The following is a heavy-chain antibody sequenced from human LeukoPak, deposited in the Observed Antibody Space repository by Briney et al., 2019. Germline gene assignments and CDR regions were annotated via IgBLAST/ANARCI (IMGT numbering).Heavy chain of an antibody. CDR1: GGSVSTSTW. Sequence: SGTLSLTCAVSGGSVSTSTWWTWVRQPPGKGLEWIGQIYHSGTTTYNPSLRGRVTMSVDKSKNQFSLRLSSVTAADTAVYYCARVTRFCSDTSCYDWFDPWGQGTLVTVSS. CDR2: IYHSGTT. D-gene: IGHD2-2*01. V-gene: IGHV4-4*02. J-gene: IGHJ5*02. CDR3: ARVTRFCSDTSCYDWFDP.